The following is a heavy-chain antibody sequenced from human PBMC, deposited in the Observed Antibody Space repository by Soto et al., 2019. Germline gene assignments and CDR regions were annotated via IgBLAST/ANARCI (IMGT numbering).Heavy chain of an antibody. V-gene: IGHV3-66*01. CDR2: IYTDGST. CDR1: GFTVSSNY. CDR3: ARSNDYGDY. J-gene: IGHJ4*02. Sequence: EVQLVESGGGLVQPGGSLRLSCAVSGFTVSSNYMSWVRQAPGKGLEWVSVIYTDGSTYYADSVKGRFTISSDNSKNTLYLQMYSLRAEDTAVYYCARSNDYGDYWGQGTLVTVSS.